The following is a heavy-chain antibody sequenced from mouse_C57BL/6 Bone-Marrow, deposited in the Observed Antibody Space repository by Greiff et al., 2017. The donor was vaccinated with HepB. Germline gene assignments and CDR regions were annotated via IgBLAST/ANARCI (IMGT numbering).Heavy chain of an antibody. J-gene: IGHJ4*01. D-gene: IGHD2-4*01. CDR2: IYPGSGST. V-gene: IGHV1-55*01. Sequence: QVQLQQPGAELVKPGASVKMSCKASGYTFTSYWITWVKQRPGQGLEWIGDIYPGSGSTNYNEKFKSKATLTVDTSSSTAYMQLSSLTSEDSAVYYGARRYDYDVGAMDYWGQGTSVTVSS. CDR3: ARRYDYDVGAMDY. CDR1: GYTFTSYW.